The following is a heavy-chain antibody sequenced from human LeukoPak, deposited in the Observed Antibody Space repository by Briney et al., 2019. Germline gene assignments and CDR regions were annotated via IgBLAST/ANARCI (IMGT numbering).Heavy chain of an antibody. J-gene: IGHJ4*02. CDR2: ISSSGSAI. CDR3: ARKGGFDD. V-gene: IGHV3-48*03. CDR1: GFSFSSYE. Sequence: GGSLRLSCAAPGFSFSSYEMNWVRQAPGKGLEWVSYISSSGSAIFYADSVKGRFTISRDNAKNSLFLQMNSLRAEDTAFYYLARKGGFDDGGQEPWVTVPP. D-gene: IGHD2-15*01.